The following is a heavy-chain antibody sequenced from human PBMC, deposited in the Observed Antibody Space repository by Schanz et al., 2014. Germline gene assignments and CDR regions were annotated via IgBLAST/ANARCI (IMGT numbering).Heavy chain of an antibody. V-gene: IGHV3-15*01. CDR1: TSIFNHAW. CDR3: ATASSPVREAGAGSAFHL. Sequence: EVQLVESGGGLVQPGGSLRLSCAASTSIFNHAWMSWVRQAPGKGLEWLGRIKSKTDGETTDYAAPVKGRFSISRDDSQSTLYLQMNSLKIEDTAVYYCATASSPVREAGAGSAFHLWRQGTLVAVSP. D-gene: IGHD6-13*01. J-gene: IGHJ4*02. CDR2: IKSKTDGETT.